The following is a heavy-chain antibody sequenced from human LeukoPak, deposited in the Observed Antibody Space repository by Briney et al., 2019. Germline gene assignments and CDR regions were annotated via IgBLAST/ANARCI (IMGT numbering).Heavy chain of an antibody. Sequence: SETLSLTCTVSGGSISSSSYYWGWIRQPPGKGLEWIGSIYYSGSTHYNPSLKSRVTISVDTSKNQFSLKLSSVTAADTAVYYCARTEESGYSYRYFGYYYYMDVWGKGTTVTVSS. V-gene: IGHV4-39*07. CDR1: GGSISSSSYY. D-gene: IGHD5-18*01. CDR2: IYYSGST. J-gene: IGHJ6*03. CDR3: ARTEESGYSYRYFGYYYYMDV.